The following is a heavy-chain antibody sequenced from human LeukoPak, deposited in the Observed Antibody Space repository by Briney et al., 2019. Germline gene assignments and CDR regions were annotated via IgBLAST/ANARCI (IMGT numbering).Heavy chain of an antibody. CDR2: LHPKSGDS. CDR3: ARSGGWAYGDYDGFIAFDI. CDR1: GYTFTGYY. Sequence: ASVKVSCKASGYTFTGYYVHWVRQAPGQGPEWMGWLHPKSGDSNSAQRFQGRVTMTRDTSISTAYMELSRLRSDDTAVYYCARSGGWAYGDYDGFIAFDIWGQGTMVTVSS. V-gene: IGHV1-2*02. J-gene: IGHJ3*02. D-gene: IGHD4-17*01.